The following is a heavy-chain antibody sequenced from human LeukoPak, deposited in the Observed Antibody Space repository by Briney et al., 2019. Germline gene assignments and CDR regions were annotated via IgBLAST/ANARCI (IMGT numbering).Heavy chain of an antibody. D-gene: IGHD2-21*01. CDR1: GFTFSSYA. J-gene: IGHJ5*02. V-gene: IGHV3-23*01. CDR2: ISGSGGST. CDR3: AKDRPGRAYCGGDCYLNWFDP. Sequence: PGGSLRLSCAASGFTFSSYAMSWVRQAPGKGLEWVSAISGSGGSTYYADSVKGRFTISRDNSKNTLYLQMNSLRAEDTAVYYCAKDRPGRAYCGGDCYLNWFDPWGQGTLVTVSS.